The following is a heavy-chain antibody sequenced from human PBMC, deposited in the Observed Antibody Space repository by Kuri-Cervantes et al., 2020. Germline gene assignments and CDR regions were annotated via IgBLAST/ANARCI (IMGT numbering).Heavy chain of an antibody. CDR2: INPNSGGT. J-gene: IGHJ6*04. CDR3: AREKVVVPAANSYYYYYYGMDV. CDR1: GYTFTGYY. V-gene: IGHV1-2*02. D-gene: IGHD2-2*01. Sequence: ASVKVSCKASGYTFTGYYMHWVRQAPGQGLEWMGWINPNSGGTNYAQKFQGRVTMTRDTSISTAYMELSRLRSDDTAVYYCAREKVVVPAANSYYYYYYGMDVWARGPS.